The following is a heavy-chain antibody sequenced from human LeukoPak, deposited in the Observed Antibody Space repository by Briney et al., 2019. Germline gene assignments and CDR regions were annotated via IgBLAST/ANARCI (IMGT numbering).Heavy chain of an antibody. D-gene: IGHD5-24*01. J-gene: IGHJ4*02. CDR1: GFTFDDYG. V-gene: IGHV3-20*04. CDR3: ARDLGDGYNWDSAYLDY. CDR2: INWNGGST. Sequence: GGSLRLSCAASGFTFDDYGMSWVRQAPGKGLEWVSGINWNGGSTGYADSVKGRFTISRDNAKNSLYLQMNSLRAEDTAVYYCARDLGDGYNWDSAYLDYWGQGTLVTVSS.